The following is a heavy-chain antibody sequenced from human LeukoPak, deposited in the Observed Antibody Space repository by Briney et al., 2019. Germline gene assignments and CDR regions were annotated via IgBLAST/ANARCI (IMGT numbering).Heavy chain of an antibody. D-gene: IGHD1-14*01. CDR2: IHYSGST. CDR3: ASRTWAAASFQH. V-gene: IGHV4-59*08. J-gene: IGHJ1*01. CDR1: GGSISSYH. Sequence: PSETLSLTCTVSGGSISSYHWIWIRQPPGKGLEWIGYIHYSGSTNYNPSLKSRVTTSVDTSKKQFSLKLRSVTAADTAVYYCASRTWAAASFQHCSESALVTVSS.